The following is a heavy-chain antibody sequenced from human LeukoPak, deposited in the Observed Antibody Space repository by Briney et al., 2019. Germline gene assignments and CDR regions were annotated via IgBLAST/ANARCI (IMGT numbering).Heavy chain of an antibody. CDR1: GYTFTSYY. D-gene: IGHD3-10*01. V-gene: IGHV1-46*01. Sequence: ASVKVSCKASGYTFTSYYMHWVRQAPGQGFEWMGIINPSGGSTSYAQKFQGRVTTTRDTSTSTVYMELSSLRSEDTAVYYCATTSYYYGSGPRALDYWGQGTLVTVSS. J-gene: IGHJ4*02. CDR3: ATTSYYYGSGPRALDY. CDR2: INPSGGST.